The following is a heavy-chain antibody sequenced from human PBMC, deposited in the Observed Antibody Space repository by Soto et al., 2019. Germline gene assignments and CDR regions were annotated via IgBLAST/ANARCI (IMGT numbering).Heavy chain of an antibody. CDR2: INAGNGNT. D-gene: IGHD2-21*02. CDR1: GYTFTGYA. CDR3: ARAVVVPADFDY. Sequence: QVQLVQSGAEEKKPGASVKVSCKASGYTFTGYAMHWVRQAPGQRLEWMGWINAGNGNTKYSQKFQGRVTITRDTSASAAYMELSSLSSEDTAVYYCARAVVVPADFDYWGQGTLVTVSS. J-gene: IGHJ4*02. V-gene: IGHV1-3*05.